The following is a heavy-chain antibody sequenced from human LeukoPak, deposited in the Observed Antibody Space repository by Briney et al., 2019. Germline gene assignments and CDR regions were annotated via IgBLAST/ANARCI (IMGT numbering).Heavy chain of an antibody. J-gene: IGHJ3*02. CDR3: AREYSSSSRAFDI. CDR1: GYSVSSGYY. D-gene: IGHD6-6*01. V-gene: IGHV4-38-2*02. CDR2: IYHNGDT. Sequence: SETLSLTCAVSGYSVSSGYYWGWIRQPPGKGLEWIGSIYHNGDTYYNPSLKSRVTISVDTSKNQFSLKLSSVTAADTAVSYCAREYSSSSRAFDIWGEGTMVTVSS.